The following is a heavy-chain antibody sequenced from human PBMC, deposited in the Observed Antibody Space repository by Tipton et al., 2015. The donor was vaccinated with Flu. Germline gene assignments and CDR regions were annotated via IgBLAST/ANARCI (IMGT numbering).Heavy chain of an antibody. V-gene: IGHV3-13*01. CDR3: ARGPLPDSNWYNGMDV. D-gene: IGHD6-13*01. CDR2: IGTSGDT. Sequence: SLRLSCQASGFTFSSYGMHWVRQVSGKGLEWVSGIGTSGDTYYADSVKGQFTISRENAKNSLYLQMNSLKAGDTAVYYCARGPLPDSNWYNGMDVWGQGTSVTVFS. CDR1: GFTFSSYG. J-gene: IGHJ6*02.